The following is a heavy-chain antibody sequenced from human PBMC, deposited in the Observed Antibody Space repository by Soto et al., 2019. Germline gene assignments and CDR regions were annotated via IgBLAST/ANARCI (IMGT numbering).Heavy chain of an antibody. J-gene: IGHJ6*02. V-gene: IGHV3-7*01. CDR1: TFPFSTYW. Sequence: GGSLRLSCAASTFPFSTYWMTWVRQAPGKGLEWVANIHRDEIEKYYMDSVKGRFTISRDNAKNSLYLQMTSLRAEDTAVYYCAGGNALDVWDQGTTVTVSS. CDR2: IHRDEIEK. CDR3: AGGNALDV.